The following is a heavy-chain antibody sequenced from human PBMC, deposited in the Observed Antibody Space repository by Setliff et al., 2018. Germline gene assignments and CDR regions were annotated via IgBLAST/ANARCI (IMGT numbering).Heavy chain of an antibody. J-gene: IGHJ4*02. CDR2: IDHSGST. CDR1: GYSISSGYY. Sequence: SETLSLTCAVSGYSISSGYYWGWIRQPPGKGLEWIGSIDHSGSTHYNPSLKSRVTISVDTSKNQFSLKLSSVTAADTAVYYCARGGKILEWLYAHDYWGQGTLVTVSS. CDR3: ARGGKILEWLYAHDY. D-gene: IGHD3-3*01. V-gene: IGHV4-38-2*01.